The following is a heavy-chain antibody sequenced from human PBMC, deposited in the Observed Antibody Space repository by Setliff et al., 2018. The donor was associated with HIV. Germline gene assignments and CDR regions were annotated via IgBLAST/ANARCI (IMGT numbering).Heavy chain of an antibody. CDR2: IYNGGNT. Sequence: SETLSLTCSVSGVSINTYYWSWIRQPPGKGLEWFGYIYNGGNTNYNPSLESRVSMSLDTSKNQFSLKLTSVTPADTALYFCARGPDVRTGESDFDIWGQGTTVTVSS. CDR3: ARGPDVRTGESDFDI. D-gene: IGHD2-21*02. V-gene: IGHV4-59*01. J-gene: IGHJ3*02. CDR1: GVSINTYY.